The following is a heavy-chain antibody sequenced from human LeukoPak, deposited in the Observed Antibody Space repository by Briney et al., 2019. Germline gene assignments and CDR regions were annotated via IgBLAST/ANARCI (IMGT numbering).Heavy chain of an antibody. D-gene: IGHD2-15*01. V-gene: IGHV3-30*04. CDR1: GFTFSIYA. CDR3: AKAPVTTCSGAYCYPFDY. J-gene: IGHJ4*02. Sequence: SGGSLRLSCAASGFTFSIYAMHWVRQAPGKGLEWVAVISYDESDKYYADSVKGRFTISRDSSKNTLYLQMNSLRAGDAAVYYCAKAPVTTCSGAYCYPFDYWSQETLVTVSS. CDR2: ISYDESDK.